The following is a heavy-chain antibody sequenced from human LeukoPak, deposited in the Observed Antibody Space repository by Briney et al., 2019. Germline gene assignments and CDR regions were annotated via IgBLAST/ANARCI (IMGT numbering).Heavy chain of an antibody. CDR2: INHSGST. V-gene: IGHV4-34*01. CDR1: GGSFSGYY. D-gene: IGHD3-9*01. CDR3: ARELNYDILTGPPQGYNWFDP. Sequence: KASETLSLTCAVYGGSFSGYYWSWIRQPPGKGLEWIGEINHSGSTNYNPSLKSRVTISVDTSKNQFSLKLSSVTAADTAVYYCARELNYDILTGPPQGYNWFDPWGQGTLVTVSS. J-gene: IGHJ5*02.